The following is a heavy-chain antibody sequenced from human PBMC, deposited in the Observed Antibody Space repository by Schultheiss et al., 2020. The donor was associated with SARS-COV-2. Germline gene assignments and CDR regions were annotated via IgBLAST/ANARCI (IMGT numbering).Heavy chain of an antibody. CDR2: IYHSGST. CDR3: ARQGLSGWYYYYMDV. CDR1: GYGISSGYY. J-gene: IGHJ6*03. V-gene: IGHV4-38-2*01. D-gene: IGHD3-10*01. Sequence: SETLSLTCAVSGYGISSGYYWDWIRQSPGKGLEWIGSIYHSGSTYYNPSLKSRVTISVDTSKNQFSLKLSSVTAADTAVYYCARQGLSGWYYYYMDVWGKGTTVTVSS.